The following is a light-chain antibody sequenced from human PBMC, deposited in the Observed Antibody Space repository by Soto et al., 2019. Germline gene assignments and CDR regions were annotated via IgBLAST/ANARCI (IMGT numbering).Light chain of an antibody. CDR2: GNA. J-gene: IGLJ2*01. CDR1: SSNIGAGYD. V-gene: IGLV1-40*01. Sequence: QSVLTQPPSVSGAPGQRVTISCTGSSSNIGAGYDVHWYQQLPGTAAKLLIYGNANRPSGVPDRFSGSKSGTSASLAITGLQAEDEADYYWQSYASSLSGHVKFGGGTKLTVL. CDR3: QSYASSLSGHVK.